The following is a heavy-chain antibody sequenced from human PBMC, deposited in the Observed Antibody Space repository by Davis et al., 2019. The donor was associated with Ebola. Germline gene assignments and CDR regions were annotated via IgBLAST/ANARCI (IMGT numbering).Heavy chain of an antibody. D-gene: IGHD2-15*01. Sequence: SETLSLTCTVSGGSIISSSSYWGWIRQPPRKGLEWIGSIYYSGITYYNPSLKSRVTISVDTSKNQFSLKLSSVTAADTAVYYCARGRASDIVVVVAASPYGMDVWGKGTTVTVSS. CDR2: IYYSGIT. CDR1: GGSIISSSSY. J-gene: IGHJ6*04. V-gene: IGHV4-39*07. CDR3: ARGRASDIVVVVAASPYGMDV.